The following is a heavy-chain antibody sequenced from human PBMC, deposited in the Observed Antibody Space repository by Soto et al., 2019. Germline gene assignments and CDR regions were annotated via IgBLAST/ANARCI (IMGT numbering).Heavy chain of an antibody. CDR1: GGTFSSYA. D-gene: IGHD3-22*01. J-gene: IGHJ3*02. CDR3: ATGGSGYVNDACDI. Sequence: QVQLVQSGAEVKKPGSSVKVSCKASGGTFSSYAISWVRQAPGQGLEWMGGIIPIFGTANYAQKFQGRVTXIASEXXSTAYMELSSLRSEDTAVYYCATGGSGYVNDACDIWGQGTMVTVSS. CDR2: IIPIFGTA. V-gene: IGHV1-69*12.